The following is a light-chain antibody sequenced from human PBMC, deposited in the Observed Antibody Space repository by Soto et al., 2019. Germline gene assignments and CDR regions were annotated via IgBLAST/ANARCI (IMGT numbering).Light chain of an antibody. J-gene: IGLJ2*01. V-gene: IGLV1-51*01. CDR1: SSNIGSNF. Sequence: QSVLTQPPSVSAAPGQKVTIYCSGSSSNIGSNFVSWYQQLQGTAPKLLIYEDNKRPSGIPDRFSGSKSGTSATLGITGLQTGDEADYYCGTWDSSLSAVFGGGTKVTVL. CDR2: EDN. CDR3: GTWDSSLSAV.